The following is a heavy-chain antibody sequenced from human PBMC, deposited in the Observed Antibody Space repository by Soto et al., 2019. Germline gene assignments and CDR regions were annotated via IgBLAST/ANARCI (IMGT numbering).Heavy chain of an antibody. CDR2: IYYSGST. Sequence: PSDTLSLTCTVSGGSVSSGSYYWSWIRKPPGKGLEWTGYIYYSGSTSYNPSLKSRVTISVDTSKNQFSLKLSSVTAADTAAYYCARGGYSSGWYVFFDWFDPWGQGTLVTVSS. CDR3: ARGGYSSGWYVFFDWFDP. V-gene: IGHV4-61*01. J-gene: IGHJ5*02. CDR1: GGSVSSGSYY. D-gene: IGHD6-19*01.